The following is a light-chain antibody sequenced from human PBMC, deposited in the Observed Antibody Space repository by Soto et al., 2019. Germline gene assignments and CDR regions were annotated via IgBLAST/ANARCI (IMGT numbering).Light chain of an antibody. CDR2: STN. J-gene: IGLJ2*01. CDR1: SGSVSTSYY. Sequence: QAVVTQEPSFSVSPGGTVTLTCGLSSGSVSTSYYPSWYQQTPGQAPRTLIYSTNTRSSGVPDRFSGSILGNKAALTITGAQADDEPDYYCVLYMGSDVVFGGGTKLTVL. V-gene: IGLV8-61*01. CDR3: VLYMGSDVV.